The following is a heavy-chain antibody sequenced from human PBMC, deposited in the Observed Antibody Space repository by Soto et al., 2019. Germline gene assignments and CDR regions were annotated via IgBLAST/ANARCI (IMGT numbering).Heavy chain of an antibody. Sequence: SETLSLTCTVSGGSISSYYWSWIRQPPGKGLEWIGYIYYSGSTNYNPSLKSRVTISVDTSKNQFSLKLSSVTAADTAVYYCARDRSRIAVAGTENWFDPWGQGTLVTVSS. V-gene: IGHV4-59*01. D-gene: IGHD6-19*01. CDR1: GGSISSYY. CDR2: IYYSGST. J-gene: IGHJ5*02. CDR3: ARDRSRIAVAGTENWFDP.